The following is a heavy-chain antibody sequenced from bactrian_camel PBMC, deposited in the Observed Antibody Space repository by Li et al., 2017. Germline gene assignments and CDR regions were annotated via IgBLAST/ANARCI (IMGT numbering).Heavy chain of an antibody. Sequence: QVQLVESGGGLVQPGGSLRLSCTTSLTTTCAAWFRQAPGKGLEWVSTITSPHGTTYYADSVKGRFTASRDNAKNTLYLQMNSLKSEDTALYYCATEGFSYWGQGTQVTVS. CDR3: ATEGFSY. V-gene: IGHV3S1*01. CDR1: LTTTC. CDR2: ITSPHGTT. J-gene: IGHJ6*01.